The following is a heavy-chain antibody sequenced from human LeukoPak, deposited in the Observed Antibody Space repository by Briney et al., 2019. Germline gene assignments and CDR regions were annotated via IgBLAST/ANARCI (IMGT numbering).Heavy chain of an antibody. CDR1: GFTFSSYG. Sequence: GSLRLSCAASGFTFSSYGMHWVRQAPGKGLEWVAFIRYDGSDKYYVDSVKGRFTISRDNSRNILYLQMNSLTAEDTAVYYCAKNRVGHNYADAFEIWGQGTMVRVCS. J-gene: IGHJ3*02. CDR2: IRYDGSDK. V-gene: IGHV3-30*02. D-gene: IGHD5-24*01. CDR3: AKNRVGHNYADAFEI.